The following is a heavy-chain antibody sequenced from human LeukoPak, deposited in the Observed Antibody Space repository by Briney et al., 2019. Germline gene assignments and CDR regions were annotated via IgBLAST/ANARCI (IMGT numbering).Heavy chain of an antibody. D-gene: IGHD2-15*01. J-gene: IGHJ5*02. CDR2: IYIFSGST. CDR3: ARVDGSCSGGSCPSGNWFDP. V-gene: IGHV4-61*02. CDR1: GGSISSGRNY. Sequence: SETLSLTCTVSGGSISSGRNYWTWIRQPAGKGLEWIGRIYIFSGSTNYNPSLKSRVTISVDTSKNQFSLKLTSVTAADTAVYYCARVDGSCSGGSCPSGNWFDPWGQGILVTVSS.